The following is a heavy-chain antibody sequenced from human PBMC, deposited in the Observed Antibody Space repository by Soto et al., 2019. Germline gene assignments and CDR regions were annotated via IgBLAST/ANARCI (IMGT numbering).Heavy chain of an antibody. V-gene: IGHV3-48*02. D-gene: IGHD3-10*01. CDR1: GFTFSSYY. CDR3: ARDSHFGYGMDV. Sequence: EVQLVESGGGLVQPGGSLRLSCAASGFTFSSYYMNWVRQSPGKGLEWISYISSISHTIYYADSVKGRFTISRDNAKKSLYLQMNSLRDEDTAIYYCARDSHFGYGMDVWGQGTTVTVSS. CDR2: ISSISHTI. J-gene: IGHJ6*02.